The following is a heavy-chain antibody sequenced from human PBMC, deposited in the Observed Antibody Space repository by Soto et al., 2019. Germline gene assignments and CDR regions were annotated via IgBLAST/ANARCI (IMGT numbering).Heavy chain of an antibody. CDR3: AKDKSITIFGVAPYGMDV. D-gene: IGHD3-3*01. J-gene: IGHJ6*02. CDR2: ISYDGSNK. Sequence: GGSLRLSCAASGFTFSSYGMHWVRQAPGKGLEWVAVISYDGSNKYYADSVKGRFTISRDNSKNTLYLQMNSLRAEDTAVYYCAKDKSITIFGVAPYGMDVWGQGTTVTVSS. V-gene: IGHV3-30*18. CDR1: GFTFSSYG.